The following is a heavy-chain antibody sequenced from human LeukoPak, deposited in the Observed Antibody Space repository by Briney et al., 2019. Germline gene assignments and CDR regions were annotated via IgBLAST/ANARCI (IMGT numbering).Heavy chain of an antibody. CDR1: GGSFSGYY. V-gene: IGHV4-34*01. CDR3: ARGPHYYDSSGDDAFDI. J-gene: IGHJ3*02. Sequence: PSETLSLTRAVYGGSFSGYYWSWIRQPPGKGLEWLGEINHSGSTNYNPSLKSRVTISVDTSKNQFSLKLSSVTPADTAVYYCARGPHYYDSSGDDAFDIWGQGTMVTVSS. CDR2: INHSGST. D-gene: IGHD3-22*01.